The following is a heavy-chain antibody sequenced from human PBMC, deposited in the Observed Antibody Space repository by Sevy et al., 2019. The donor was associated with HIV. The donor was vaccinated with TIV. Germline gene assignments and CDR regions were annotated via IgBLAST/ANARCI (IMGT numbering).Heavy chain of an antibody. Sequence: GGSLRLSCAASGFTFSNYAMAWVRQAPGKGLEWVSGITGSGGTTYYADSVKGRFTISRDNSKNTLYLQMNRLRAEDTAIYYCADGYPSHEFDVWGKGTMVTV. CDR3: ADGYPSHEFDV. V-gene: IGHV3-23*01. CDR1: GFTFSNYA. D-gene: IGHD3-16*01. CDR2: ITGSGGTT. J-gene: IGHJ3*01.